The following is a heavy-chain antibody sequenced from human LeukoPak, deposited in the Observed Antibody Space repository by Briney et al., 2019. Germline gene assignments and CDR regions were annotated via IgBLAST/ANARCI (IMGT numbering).Heavy chain of an antibody. CDR1: GFTFSNAW. CDR3: ITDLGSGRRNDAFDI. Sequence: GGSLRLSCAASGFTFSNAWMNWVRQAPGKGLEWVGRIKSKTDRGTTDHAAPVKGRFTISRDDSKNTLYLQMNTLKTEDTAVYYCITDLGSGRRNDAFDIWGQGTMVTASS. V-gene: IGHV3-15*07. D-gene: IGHD3-10*01. J-gene: IGHJ3*02. CDR2: IKSKTDRGTT.